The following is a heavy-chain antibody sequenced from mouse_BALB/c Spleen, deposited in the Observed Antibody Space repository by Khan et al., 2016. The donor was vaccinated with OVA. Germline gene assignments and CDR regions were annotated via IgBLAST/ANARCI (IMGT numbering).Heavy chain of an antibody. D-gene: IGHD2-1*01. Sequence: VQLQQSGAELAKPGASVKMSCTASGYSFITYWMHWIKQRPGQGLEWIGYINPSTAYTEYNKNFKDKATLTADESSSTAYMQLNSLTSEDSAVYYCARRGLDGIFAYWGQGTVVTVSA. J-gene: IGHJ3*01. CDR3: ARRGLDGIFAY. CDR2: INPSTAYT. V-gene: IGHV1-7*01. CDR1: GYSFITYW.